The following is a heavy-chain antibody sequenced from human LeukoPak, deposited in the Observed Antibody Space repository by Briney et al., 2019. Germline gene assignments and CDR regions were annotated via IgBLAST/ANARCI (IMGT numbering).Heavy chain of an antibody. CDR2: IIPIVGTA. J-gene: IGHJ6*03. CDR1: GGTFSSYA. Sequence: AASVKVSCKASGGTFSSYAISWVRQAPGQGLEWMGRIIPIVGTANYAQKFQGRVTITTDESTSTAYMELSSLRSEDTAVYYCARGMGYDILTGADAPYYMDVWGKGTTVTVSS. V-gene: IGHV1-69*05. CDR3: ARGMGYDILTGADAPYYMDV. D-gene: IGHD3-9*01.